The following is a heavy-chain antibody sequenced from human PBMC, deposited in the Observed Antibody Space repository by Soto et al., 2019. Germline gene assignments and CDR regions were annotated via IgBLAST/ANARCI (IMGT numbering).Heavy chain of an antibody. CDR3: VRVVAIPGYPEN. CDR2: IVPIVDTS. Sequence: QVQLVQSGAEVRQPASSVKVSCKTSGGTFSSYAISWVRQAPGQGLEWMGGIVPIVDTSTYAQKFQGRVTITADESTSTVYMELSSLRSDDTAVYYCVRVVAIPGYPENGGQGTLVTVSS. CDR1: GGTFSSYA. J-gene: IGHJ4*02. D-gene: IGHD5-12*01. V-gene: IGHV1-69*12.